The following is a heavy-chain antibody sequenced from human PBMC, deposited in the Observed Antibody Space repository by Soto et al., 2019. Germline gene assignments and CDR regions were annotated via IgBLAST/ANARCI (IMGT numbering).Heavy chain of an antibody. D-gene: IGHD1-1*01. V-gene: IGHV1-69*13. J-gene: IGHJ5*02. CDR3: ARTQLERSLLNWFDP. CDR1: GGTFSSYA. Sequence: GASVKVSCKASGGTFSSYAISWVRQAPGQGLEWMGGIIPIFGTANYAQKFQGRVTITADESTSTAYMELSSLRSEDTAVYYCARTQLERSLLNWFDPWGQGTLVTVSS. CDR2: IIPIFGTA.